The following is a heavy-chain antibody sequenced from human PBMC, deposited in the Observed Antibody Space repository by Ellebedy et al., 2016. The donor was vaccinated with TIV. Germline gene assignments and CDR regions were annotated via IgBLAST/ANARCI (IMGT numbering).Heavy chain of an antibody. CDR3: ARALAASDKVTYYFGMDV. CDR2: IYYSGST. Sequence: SETLSLXXTVSGGSISSGDYYWSWIRQHPGKGLEWIGYIYYSGSTYYNPSLKSRVTISVDRSKNQFSLKLTSVTAADTALYYCARALAASDKVTYYFGMDVWGQGTTVTVSS. V-gene: IGHV4-31*03. CDR1: GGSISSGDYY. J-gene: IGHJ6*02. D-gene: IGHD2-21*02.